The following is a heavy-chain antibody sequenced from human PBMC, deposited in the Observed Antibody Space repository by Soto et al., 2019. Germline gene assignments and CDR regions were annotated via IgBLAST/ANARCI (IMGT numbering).Heavy chain of an antibody. Sequence: KASETLSLTCTVSGGSISSGGYYWSWIRQHPGKGLEWIGYIYYSGSTYYNPSLKSRVTISVDTSKNQFSLKLSSVTAADTAVYYCAREVSRGGDYSWFDPWGQGTLVTVSS. D-gene: IGHD4-17*01. V-gene: IGHV4-31*03. CDR1: GGSISSGGYY. CDR2: IYYSGST. CDR3: AREVSRGGDYSWFDP. J-gene: IGHJ5*02.